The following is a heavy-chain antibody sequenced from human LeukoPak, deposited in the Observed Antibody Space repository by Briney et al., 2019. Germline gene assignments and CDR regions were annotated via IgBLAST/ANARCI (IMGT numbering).Heavy chain of an antibody. Sequence: PGGSLRLSCAASGFTFSSNYMSWVRQAPGKGLEWVSVIYSGGSTYYADSVKGRFTISRDNAKNSLYLQMNSLRAEDTAVYYCARDLTTVTTWDYWGQGTLVTVSS. V-gene: IGHV3-66*01. J-gene: IGHJ4*02. D-gene: IGHD4-11*01. CDR1: GFTFSSNY. CDR2: IYSGGST. CDR3: ARDLTTVTTWDY.